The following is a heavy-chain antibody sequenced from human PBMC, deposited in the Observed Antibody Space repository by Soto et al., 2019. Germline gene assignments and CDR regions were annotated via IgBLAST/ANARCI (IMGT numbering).Heavy chain of an antibody. CDR1: GGTFSSYT. V-gene: IGHV1-69*02. CDR3: ARDVRRGYSYGYYGMDV. J-gene: IGHJ6*02. D-gene: IGHD5-18*01. CDR2: IIPILGIA. Sequence: QVQLVQSGAEVKKPGSSVKVSCKASGGTFSSYTISWVRQAPEQGLEWMGRIIPILGIANYAQKFQGRVTITADKSTSTAYMELSSLRSEDTAVYYCARDVRRGYSYGYYGMDVWGQGTTVTVSS.